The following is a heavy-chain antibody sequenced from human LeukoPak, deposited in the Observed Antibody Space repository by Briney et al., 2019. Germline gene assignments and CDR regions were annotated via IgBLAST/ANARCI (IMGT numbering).Heavy chain of an antibody. V-gene: IGHV4-39*01. CDR3: ARQKPYPKDYYYGMDV. D-gene: IGHD1-14*01. CDR1: GGSISSSSYY. J-gene: IGHJ6*02. CDR2: IYYSGST. Sequence: SETLSLPCTVSGGSISSSSYYWGWIRQPPGKGLEWIGSIYYSGSTYYNPSLKSRVTISVDTSKNQFSLKLSSVTAADTAVYYCARQKPYPKDYYYGMDVWGQGTTVTVSS.